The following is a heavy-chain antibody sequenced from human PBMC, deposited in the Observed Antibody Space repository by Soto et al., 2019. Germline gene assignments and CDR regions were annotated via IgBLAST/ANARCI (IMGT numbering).Heavy chain of an antibody. CDR3: ARGIAAAGALYDY. CDR2: IYSGGST. D-gene: IGHD6-13*01. Sequence: EVQLVESGGGLIQPGGSLRLSCAASGFTVSSNYMSWVRQAPGKGREWVSVIYSGGSTNYADSVKGRFTISRDNSKNTLYLQMNSLRAEDTAVYYCARGIAAAGALYDYWGQGTLVTVSS. J-gene: IGHJ4*02. CDR1: GFTVSSNY. V-gene: IGHV3-53*01.